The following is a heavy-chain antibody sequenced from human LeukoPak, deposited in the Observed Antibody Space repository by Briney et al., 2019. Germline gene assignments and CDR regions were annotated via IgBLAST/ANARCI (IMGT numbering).Heavy chain of an antibody. Sequence: GGSLRLSCAASGFTFSSYAMSWVRQAPGEGLEWVSAISDNGVSTYYADSVKGRFTISRENSKNTLYLQMNSLRAEDTALYYCAKSTIGYYDTGGYPDWGQGTLVTVSS. J-gene: IGHJ4*02. D-gene: IGHD3-22*01. V-gene: IGHV3-23*01. CDR2: ISDNGVST. CDR1: GFTFSSYA. CDR3: AKSTIGYYDTGGYPD.